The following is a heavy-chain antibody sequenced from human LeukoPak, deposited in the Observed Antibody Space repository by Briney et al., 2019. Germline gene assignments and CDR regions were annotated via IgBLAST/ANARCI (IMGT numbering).Heavy chain of an antibody. CDR1: GGSFSGYY. V-gene: IGHV4-34*01. J-gene: IGHJ6*03. CDR2: INHSGST. D-gene: IGHD2-2*01. Sequence: KPSETLSLTCAVYGGSFSGYYWRWIRQPPGKGLEWIGEINHSGSTNYNPSLKSRVTISVDTSKNQFSLKLSSVTAADTAVYYCASTDCSSTSCYGNYYYYYYMDVWGKGTTVTVSS. CDR3: ASTDCSSTSCYGNYYYYYYMDV.